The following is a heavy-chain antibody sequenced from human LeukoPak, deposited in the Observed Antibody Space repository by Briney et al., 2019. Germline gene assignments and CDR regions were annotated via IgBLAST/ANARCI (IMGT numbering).Heavy chain of an antibody. J-gene: IGHJ3*02. CDR3: ARMEEELLYPQAFDI. CDR2: IYYSGST. D-gene: IGHD3-10*01. Sequence: PSETLSLTCTVSGGSISSYYWSWIRQPPGKGLEWIGYIYYSGSTNYNPSLKSRVTISVDTSKNQFSLKLSSVTAADTAVYYCARMEEELLYPQAFDIWSQGTMVTVSS. V-gene: IGHV4-59*01. CDR1: GGSISSYY.